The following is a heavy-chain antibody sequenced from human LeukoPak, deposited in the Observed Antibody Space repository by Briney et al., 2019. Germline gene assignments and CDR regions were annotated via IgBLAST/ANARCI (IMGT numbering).Heavy chain of an antibody. V-gene: IGHV3-74*03. D-gene: IGHD1-26*01. J-gene: IGHJ4*02. Sequence: GGSLRLSCATSGFTFSNYAVSWVRQAPGKGLVWVSRINSDGSRTTYADSVKGRFTISRDNAKNTVSLQMNSLRAEDTAVYYCVRSLVAASDYWGQGTLVTVSS. CDR3: VRSLVAASDY. CDR1: GFTFSNYA. CDR2: INSDGSRT.